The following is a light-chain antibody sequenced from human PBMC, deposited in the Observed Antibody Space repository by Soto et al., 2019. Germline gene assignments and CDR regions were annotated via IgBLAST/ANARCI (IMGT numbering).Light chain of an antibody. J-gene: IGKJ5*01. Sequence: DIQLTQSPSFLSASVGGRVTMXFRASQATNRFAWYQQRPGKVPQLLISAASTLEGGVPSRFSGSRSGTDFTLTINDLQPEDFATYYCQQSNAFPVTFGQGTRRGL. CDR1: QATNRF. V-gene: IGKV1-9*01. CDR3: QQSNAFPVT. CDR2: AAS.